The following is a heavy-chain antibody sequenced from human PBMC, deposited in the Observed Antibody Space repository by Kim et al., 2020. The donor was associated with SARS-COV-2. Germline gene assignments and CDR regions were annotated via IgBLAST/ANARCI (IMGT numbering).Heavy chain of an antibody. J-gene: IGHJ4*02. V-gene: IGHV4-39*07. D-gene: IGHD3-9*01. Sequence: SETLSLTCTVSGGSISSSSYYWGWIRQPPGKGLEWIGSIYYSGSTYYNPSLKSRVTISVDTSKNQFSLKLSSVTAADTAVYYCARGRRYYDILTGYYTDKYYFDYWGQGTLVTVSA. CDR2: IYYSGST. CDR3: ARGRRYYDILTGYYTDKYYFDY. CDR1: GGSISSSSYY.